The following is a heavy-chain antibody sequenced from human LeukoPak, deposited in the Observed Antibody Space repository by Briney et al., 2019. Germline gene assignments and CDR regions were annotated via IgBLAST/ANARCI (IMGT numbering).Heavy chain of an antibody. CDR3: ASSEYCSGGSCP. Sequence: GGTLRRSCAASGFTFSSYSMNWVRQAPGKGLEWVSSISSSSSYIYYADSVKGRFTISRDNAKNSLYLQMNSLRAEDTAVYYCASSEYCSGGSCPWGQGTLVTVSS. CDR1: GFTFSSYS. V-gene: IGHV3-21*01. CDR2: ISSSSSYI. J-gene: IGHJ5*02. D-gene: IGHD2-15*01.